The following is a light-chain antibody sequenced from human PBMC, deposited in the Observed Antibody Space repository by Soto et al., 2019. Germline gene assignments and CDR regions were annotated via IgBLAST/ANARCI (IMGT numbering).Light chain of an antibody. CDR3: QQYGSSPRT. V-gene: IGKV3-20*01. Sequence: VMTQSPAFLSVSPVEWATLSFRASQGISSRLAWYQQKPGQAPRLLIYDASTRATGIPDKFGGSGSGTDFTLTISRLEPQDFAMYYCQQYGSSPRTFGQGTKVDIK. J-gene: IGKJ1*01. CDR2: DAS. CDR1: QGISSR.